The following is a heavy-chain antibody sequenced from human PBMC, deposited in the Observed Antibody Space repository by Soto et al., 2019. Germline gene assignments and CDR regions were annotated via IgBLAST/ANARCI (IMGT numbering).Heavy chain of an antibody. J-gene: IGHJ6*02. CDR3: AKAVDYYYYGMDV. D-gene: IGHD2-15*01. V-gene: IGHV3-23*01. Sequence: GGSLRLSCAAPGFTFSSYAMSWVRQAPGKGLEWVSAISGSGGSTYYADSVKGRFTISRDNSKNTLYLQMNSLRAEDTAVYYCAKAVDYYYYGMDVWGQGTTVTVSS. CDR1: GFTFSSYA. CDR2: ISGSGGST.